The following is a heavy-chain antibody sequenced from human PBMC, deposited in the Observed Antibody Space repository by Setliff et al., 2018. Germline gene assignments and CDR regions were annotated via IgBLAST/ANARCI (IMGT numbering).Heavy chain of an antibody. CDR1: GYTFTSYG. CDR2: INPNSGGT. CDR3: AREGVDSRASTDYRYYMDV. Sequence: GASVKVSCKASGYTFTSYGVSWVRQAPGQGLEWMGWINPNSGGTNYTQKFQGRVTMTRDTSISTACMEVSRLRFDDTAVYYCAREGVDSRASTDYRYYMDVWGKGTTVTVSS. V-gene: IGHV1-2*02. J-gene: IGHJ6*03. D-gene: IGHD3-22*01.